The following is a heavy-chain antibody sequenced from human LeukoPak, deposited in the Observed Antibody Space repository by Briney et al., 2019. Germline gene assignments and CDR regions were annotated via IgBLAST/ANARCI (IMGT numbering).Heavy chain of an antibody. D-gene: IGHD1-26*01. CDR2: IYHSGST. CDR1: GYSISSGYY. Sequence: SETLSLTCTVSGYSISSGYYWGWLRQPPGKGLEWIGSIYHSGSTYYNPSLKSQVTISVDTSKNQFSLKLSSVTAADTAVYYCARVLYYYYMDVWGKGTTVTVSS. J-gene: IGHJ6*03. CDR3: ARVLYYYYMDV. V-gene: IGHV4-38-2*02.